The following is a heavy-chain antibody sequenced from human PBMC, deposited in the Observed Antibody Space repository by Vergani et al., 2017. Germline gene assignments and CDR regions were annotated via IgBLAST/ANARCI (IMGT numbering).Heavy chain of an antibody. J-gene: IGHJ3*02. Sequence: QVQLVESGGGVVQPGRSPRLSCAASGFTFSSYDMHWVRQAPGKGLEWVAVVWYDGSNKYYADSVKGRFTISRDNAKNSLYLQMNSLRAEDTAVYYCARRTDTDAFDIWGQGTMVTVSS. D-gene: IGHD3-9*01. CDR3: ARRTDTDAFDI. V-gene: IGHV3-33*03. CDR2: VWYDGSNK. CDR1: GFTFSSYD.